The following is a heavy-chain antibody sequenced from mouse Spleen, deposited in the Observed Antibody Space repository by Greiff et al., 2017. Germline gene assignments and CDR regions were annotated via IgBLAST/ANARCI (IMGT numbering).Heavy chain of an antibody. V-gene: IGHV1S22*01. CDR2: IYPGSGST. CDR1: GYTFTSYW. D-gene: IGHD2-3*01. Sequence: LQQPGSELVRPGASVKLSCKASGYTFTSYWMHWAKQRPGQGLEWIGNIYPGSGSTNYDEKFKSKATLTVDTSSSTAYMQLSSLTSEDSAVYYCTRERDDGYFDYWGQGTTLTVSS. J-gene: IGHJ2*01. CDR3: TRERDDGYFDY.